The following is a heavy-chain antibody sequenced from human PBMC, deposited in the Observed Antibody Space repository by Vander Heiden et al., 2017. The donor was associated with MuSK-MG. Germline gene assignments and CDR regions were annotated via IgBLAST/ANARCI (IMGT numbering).Heavy chain of an antibody. CDR1: GFTFSSYR. Sequence: EVQLVESGGGLVKPGGSLRLSCAASGFTFSSYRMNWVRQAPGKGLEWVSSISSRSSYIYYADSVKGRFTISRDNAKNSLYLQMNSLRAEDTAVYYCARGGRDTAMVNYYYYYGMDVWGQGTTVTVSS. CDR2: ISSRSSYI. V-gene: IGHV3-21*01. J-gene: IGHJ6*02. D-gene: IGHD5-18*01. CDR3: ARGGRDTAMVNYYYYYGMDV.